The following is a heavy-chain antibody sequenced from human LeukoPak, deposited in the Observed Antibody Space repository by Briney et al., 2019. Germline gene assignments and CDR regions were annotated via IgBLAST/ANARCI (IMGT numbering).Heavy chain of an antibody. J-gene: IGHJ4*02. CDR3: ASNFNDKFDY. V-gene: IGHV4-38-2*02. D-gene: IGHD3-22*01. CDR1: GYSISSGYY. CDR2: IYHSGST. Sequence: SETLSLTCTVSGYSISSGYYWGWIRQPPGKGLEWIGSIYHSGSTYYNPSLKSRVTISVDTSKNQFSLKLSSVTAADTAVYYCASNFNDKFDYWGQGTLVTVSS.